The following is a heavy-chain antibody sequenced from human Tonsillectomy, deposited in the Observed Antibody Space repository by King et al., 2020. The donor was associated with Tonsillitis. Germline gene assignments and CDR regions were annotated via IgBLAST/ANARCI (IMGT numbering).Heavy chain of an antibody. J-gene: IGHJ6*02. D-gene: IGHD6-13*01. CDR1: GFSFRNYG. CDR3: AKGVAAAGDSYYSYGMDV. V-gene: IGHV3-30*18. CDR2: IPYDGSNK. Sequence: VQLVESGGGVVQPGRSLRLSCAASGFSFRNYGIHWVRQAPGKGLEWVAIIPYDGSNKYYADSVKGRFTVSRDNSKNTRYLQMNSLRGEDTAVYYCAKGVAAAGDSYYSYGMDVWGQGTAVTVSS.